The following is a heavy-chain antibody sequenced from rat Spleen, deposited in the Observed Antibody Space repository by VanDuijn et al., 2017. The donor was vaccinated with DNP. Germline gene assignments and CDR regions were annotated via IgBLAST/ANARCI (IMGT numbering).Heavy chain of an antibody. D-gene: IGHD1-8*01. Sequence: EVKLVESGGDLVQPGRSLKLSCVASGFTFNNYWMTWIRQVPGKGLEWVASITSSCCSTYYPDSVKGRFPIYRDNATNTLYLQMNSLRSEDTSSYYCVRDSRDYGSYADYFDYWGQGVMVTVSS. V-gene: IGHV5-31*01. J-gene: IGHJ2*01. CDR2: ITSSCCST. CDR1: GFTFNNYW. CDR3: VRDSRDYGSYADYFDY.